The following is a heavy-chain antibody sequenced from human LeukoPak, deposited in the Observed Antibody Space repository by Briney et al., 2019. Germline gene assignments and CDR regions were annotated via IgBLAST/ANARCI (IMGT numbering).Heavy chain of an antibody. Sequence: WGSLSLSCAASGFTFSSYAMTWVRQAPGKGLEWVSAISGSGGSTYYADSVKGRFTISRDSSKNTLFLQMNRLRPEDAAVYYCAKAPVTTCRGAFCYPFDYWGLGTLVIVSS. J-gene: IGHJ4*02. CDR2: ISGSGGST. CDR3: AKAPVTTCRGAFCYPFDY. D-gene: IGHD2-15*01. V-gene: IGHV3-23*01. CDR1: GFTFSSYA.